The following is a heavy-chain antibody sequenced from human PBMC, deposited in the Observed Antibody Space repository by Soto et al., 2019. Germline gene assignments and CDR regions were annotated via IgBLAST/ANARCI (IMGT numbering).Heavy chain of an antibody. CDR3: ARHSPGTQQGSAAAVPRVPSFDY. J-gene: IGHJ4*02. CDR2: IYYSGST. Sequence: PSETLSLTCTVSGGSISSSSYYWGWIRQPPGKGLEWIGSIYYSGSTYYNPSLKSRVTISVDTSKNQFSLKLSSVTAADTAVYYCARHSPGTQQGSAAAVPRVPSFDYWGQGTLVTVSS. D-gene: IGHD6-13*01. CDR1: GGSISSSSYY. V-gene: IGHV4-39*01.